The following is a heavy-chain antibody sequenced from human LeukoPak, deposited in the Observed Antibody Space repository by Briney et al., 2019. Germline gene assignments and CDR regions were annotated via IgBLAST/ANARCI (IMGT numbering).Heavy chain of an antibody. Sequence: GGSLRLSCAASGFTFSSYGMHWVRQAPGKGLEWVAVISYDGSNKYYADSVKGRFTISRDNSKNTLYLQMNSLRAEDTAVYYCAKVVGYFDLWGRGTLVTVSS. V-gene: IGHV3-30*18. CDR2: ISYDGSNK. J-gene: IGHJ2*01. CDR3: AKVVGYFDL. D-gene: IGHD2-2*01. CDR1: GFTFSSYG.